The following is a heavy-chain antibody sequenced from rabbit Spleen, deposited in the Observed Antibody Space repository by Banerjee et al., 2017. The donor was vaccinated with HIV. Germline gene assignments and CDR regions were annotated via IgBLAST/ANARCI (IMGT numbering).Heavy chain of an antibody. Sequence: QEQLEESGGDLVKPGASLTLTCTASGFSFNSGYDMCWVRQAPGKGLEWIACIDAGSSGFTYFATWAKGRFTISKTSSTTVTLQMTRLTAADTATYFCARDTAGSFSSYGMDLWGPGTLVTVS. CDR1: GFSFNSGYD. D-gene: IGHD4-2*01. J-gene: IGHJ6*01. CDR3: ARDTAGSFSSYGMDL. CDR2: IDAGSSGFT. V-gene: IGHV1S45*01.